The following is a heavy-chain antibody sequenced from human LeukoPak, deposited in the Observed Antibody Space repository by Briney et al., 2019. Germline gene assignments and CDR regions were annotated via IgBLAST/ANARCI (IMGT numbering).Heavy chain of an antibody. V-gene: IGHV3-23*01. CDR2: LSGSGTAT. D-gene: IGHD2-21*01. CDR1: QFTFSRFA. CDR3: AKHLGSHSFLFYYMYV. J-gene: IGHJ6*03. Sequence: GGSLRLSCEASQFTFSRFAMSWIRQAPGTCLEWVSTLSGSGTATYYADSVKGRFTTSRDNSKDTLYLQMDNLRADDTAVYYCAKHLGSHSFLFYYMYVWGTGTSVIVSS.